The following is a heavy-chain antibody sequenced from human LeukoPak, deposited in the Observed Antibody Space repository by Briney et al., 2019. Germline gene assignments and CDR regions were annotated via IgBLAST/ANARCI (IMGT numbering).Heavy chain of an antibody. D-gene: IGHD7-27*01. J-gene: IGHJ4*02. CDR3: ARADNWGSSWYFDY. CDR2: IYYSGST. Sequence: SETLSLTCTVSGGSISSYYWSRIRQPPGKGLEWIGYIYYSGSTNYNPSLKSRVTISVDTSKNQFSLKPSSVTAADTAVYYCARADNWGSSWYFDYWGQGTLVTVSS. CDR1: GGSISSYY. V-gene: IGHV4-59*01.